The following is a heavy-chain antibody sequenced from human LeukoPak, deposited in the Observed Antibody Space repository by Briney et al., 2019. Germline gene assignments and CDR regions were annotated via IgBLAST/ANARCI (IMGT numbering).Heavy chain of an antibody. V-gene: IGHV4-34*01. Sequence: SETLSLTCAVYGGSFSGYYWRWIRQPPGKGLEWIGEINHSGSTNYNPSLKSRVTISVDTSKNQFSLKLSSVTAADTAVYYCARGERWADFWSGYYNNWFDPWGQGTLVTVSS. J-gene: IGHJ5*02. CDR1: GGSFSGYY. CDR2: INHSGST. CDR3: ARGERWADFWSGYYNNWFDP. D-gene: IGHD3-3*01.